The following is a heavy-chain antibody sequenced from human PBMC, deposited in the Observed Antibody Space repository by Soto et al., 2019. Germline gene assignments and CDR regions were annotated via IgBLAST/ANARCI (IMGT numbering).Heavy chain of an antibody. J-gene: IGHJ6*02. CDR1: GYTFPSYG. CDR3: AXSSARGNYGPDDYGMDV. D-gene: IGHD3-16*01. Sequence: ASVKVSCKASGYTFPSYGISWVRQAPGQGLEWMGWISGYNGNTNYAQKHQGRVTLTTDTSTSTAYMELRSLRSDDTAVYYCAXSSARGNYGPDDYGMDVWGQGTTVTVSS. V-gene: IGHV1-18*04. CDR2: ISGYNGNT.